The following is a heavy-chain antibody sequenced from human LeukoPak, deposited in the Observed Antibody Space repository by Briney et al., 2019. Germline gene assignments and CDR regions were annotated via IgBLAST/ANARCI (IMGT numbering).Heavy chain of an antibody. CDR1: GFTFSDYY. Sequence: GGSLRLSCAASGFTFSDYYMSWIRQAPGKGLEWVSYISSSGSTIYYADSVKGRFTISRDDAKNSLYLQMNSLRAEDTAVYYCARVSPPSNYYDSSGYYALGYWGQGTLVTVSS. J-gene: IGHJ4*02. CDR3: ARVSPPSNYYDSSGYYALGY. V-gene: IGHV3-11*01. D-gene: IGHD3-22*01. CDR2: ISSSGSTI.